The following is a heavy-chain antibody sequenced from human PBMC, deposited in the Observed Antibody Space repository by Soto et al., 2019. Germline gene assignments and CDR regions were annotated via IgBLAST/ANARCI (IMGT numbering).Heavy chain of an antibody. J-gene: IGHJ4*02. Sequence: WETLSLTCTVSGGSISSYYWSWIRQPAGKGLEWIGRIYTSGSTNYNPSLKSRVTMSVDTSKNQFSLKLSSVTAADTAVYYCANSYSYSNLFDYWGQGTTVTVYS. CDR3: ANSYSYSNLFDY. CDR2: IYTSGST. V-gene: IGHV4-4*07. D-gene: IGHD4-4*01. CDR1: GGSISSYY.